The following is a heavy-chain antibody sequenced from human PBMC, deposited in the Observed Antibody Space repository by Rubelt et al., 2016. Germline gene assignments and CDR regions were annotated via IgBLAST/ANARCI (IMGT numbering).Heavy chain of an antibody. CDR2: IYYTGSA. Sequence: QVQLQESGPGLVKPSETLSLTCTVSGGSISSYYWSWIRQPPGKGLEWIAYIYYTGSAAYNPSLKSRVTLSVDTSKNQFSLGLNSVTAADTAVYYCARHASWSVRAFDIWGQGTMVTVSS. CDR1: GGSISSYY. D-gene: IGHD4-17*01. V-gene: IGHV4-59*08. CDR3: ARHASWSVRAFDI. J-gene: IGHJ3*02.